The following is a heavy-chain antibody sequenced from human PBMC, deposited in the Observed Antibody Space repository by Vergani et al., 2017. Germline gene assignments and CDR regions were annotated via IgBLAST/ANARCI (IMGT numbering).Heavy chain of an antibody. CDR2: VEDSGYF. D-gene: IGHD1-14*01. V-gene: IGHV4-59*13. CDR3: ARSIVSRNPPDYFDN. J-gene: IGHJ4*02. CDR1: GGSLSGYY. Sequence: QVQLQESGPGLVRPSETLSLTCTVSGGSLSGYYWNWIRQTPGEGLEWIGYVEDSGYFNYNPSLKTRVSMSSDTSNNQFSLMFSSVTVADTAVYYCARSIVSRNPPDYFDNLGQGTLVTVSS.